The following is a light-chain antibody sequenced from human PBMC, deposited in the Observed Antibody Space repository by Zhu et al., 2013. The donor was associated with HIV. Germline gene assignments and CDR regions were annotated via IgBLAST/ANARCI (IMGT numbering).Light chain of an antibody. V-gene: IGLV8-61*01. CDR3: VLYMGSGISV. Sequence: QTVVTQGPPFSVSPGGTVTLTCGLSSGSVSTSDYPSWYQQTPGQAPRTLIYSTNTRSSGVPDRFSGSILGNKAALTITGAQADDESDYYCVLYMGSGISVFGGGTKLTVL. CDR1: SGSVSTSDY. J-gene: IGLJ3*02. CDR2: STN.